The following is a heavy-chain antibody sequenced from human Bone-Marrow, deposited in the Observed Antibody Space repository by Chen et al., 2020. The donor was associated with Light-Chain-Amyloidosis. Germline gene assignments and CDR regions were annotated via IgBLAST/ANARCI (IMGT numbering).Heavy chain of an antibody. V-gene: IGHV3-9*01. J-gene: IGHJ6*02. CDR2: ISWNSGVK. CDR1: GFTFDDYA. D-gene: IGHD3-10*01. Sequence: EEHLVESGGGLVQPGRSLRLSCEASGFTFDDYAMHWVRQAPGKGLEWVSGISWNSGVKGYVDSVRGRFTISRDGVKNSLYLQMNSLRPEDTALYYCAKDIGGSMGFGMDVWGQGTTVIVSS. CDR3: AKDIGGSMGFGMDV.